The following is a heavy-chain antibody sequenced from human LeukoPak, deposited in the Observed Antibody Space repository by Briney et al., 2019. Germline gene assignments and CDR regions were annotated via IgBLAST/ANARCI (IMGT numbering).Heavy chain of an antibody. CDR1: GDSISSYY. CDR2: IYYRGST. Sequence: SETLSLTCTVSGDSISSYYWSRIRQPPGKGLEWIGYIYYRGSTNYNPSLQSRVTILADTSKNQFSLKLTSVTAADTAVYYCARYSYVRGLTGHFDYWGQGTLVTVSS. CDR3: ARYSYVRGLTGHFDY. V-gene: IGHV4-59*01. J-gene: IGHJ4*02. D-gene: IGHD3-10*02.